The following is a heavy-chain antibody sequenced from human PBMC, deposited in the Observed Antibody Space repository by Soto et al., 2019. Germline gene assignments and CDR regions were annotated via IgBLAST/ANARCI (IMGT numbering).Heavy chain of an antibody. J-gene: IGHJ4*02. Sequence: EVQLVESGGGLVQPGGSLRLSCAASGFTFSSYTMNWVRQAPGRGLEWISFIRSTTNTIYYADSVKGRLNISTDNAKNSLYLQMDSLRAEDTAVYYCVRDSAYAFDSWGQGTLVTVSS. D-gene: IGHD3-10*01. CDR3: VRDSAYAFDS. CDR1: GFTFSSYT. CDR2: IRSTTNTI. V-gene: IGHV3-48*01.